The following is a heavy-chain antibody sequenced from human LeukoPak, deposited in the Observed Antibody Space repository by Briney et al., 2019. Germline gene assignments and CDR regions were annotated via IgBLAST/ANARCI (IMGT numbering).Heavy chain of an antibody. V-gene: IGHV3-7*01. D-gene: IGHD2-21*02. CDR1: GFTFKSYA. CDR3: ARGRGGDCYSCWFDP. CDR2: VNQDGSRN. J-gene: IGHJ5*02. Sequence: PGGSLRLSCAASGFTFKSYAMNWVRQAPGKGLEWVAIVNQDGSRNYYVDSVKGRFTISRDNAENSLYLQMNSLRAEDTAVYYCARGRGGDCYSCWFDPWGQGTLVTVSS.